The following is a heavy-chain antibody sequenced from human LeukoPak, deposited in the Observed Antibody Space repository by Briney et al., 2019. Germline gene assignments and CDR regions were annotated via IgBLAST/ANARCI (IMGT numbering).Heavy chain of an antibody. V-gene: IGHV4-34*01. D-gene: IGHD3-22*01. CDR2: INQVGST. CDR3: ARVSSRRVPPTYSYDRRNYFDY. J-gene: IGHJ4*02. CDR1: GGSFSGYS. Sequence: PSETLSLTWAAYGGSFSGYSGSGIRKPPGKGLEWIGKINQVGSTNYNPSLKSRVTISVDTSKNQFSLKLSSVTAADTAVYYCARVSSRRVPPTYSYDRRNYFDYWGQGTLVTVSS.